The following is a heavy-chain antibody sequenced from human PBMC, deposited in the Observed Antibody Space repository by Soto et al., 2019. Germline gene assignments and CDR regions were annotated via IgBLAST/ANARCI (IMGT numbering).Heavy chain of an antibody. V-gene: IGHV1-69*06. CDR3: AVGLSGSYYQNGMDV. CDR2: IIPIFERT. CDR1: GGPFTSFD. Sequence: VELVQSGSEVKKPGSSVKVSCKTSGGPFTSFDVNWVRQAPGQGLEWMGDIIPIFERTNYAQKFQGRVTSTADMATTTAYMELGSLRSDDTAVYFCAVGLSGSYYQNGMDVWGIGTTVIVS. D-gene: IGHD1-26*01. J-gene: IGHJ6*04.